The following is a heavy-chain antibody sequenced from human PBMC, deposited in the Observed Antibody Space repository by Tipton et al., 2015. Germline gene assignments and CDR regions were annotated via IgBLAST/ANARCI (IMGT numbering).Heavy chain of an antibody. D-gene: IGHD3-3*01. CDR1: SDSISKYY. CDR2: IQYSGST. CDR3: ARTFHDVWGRANWFDP. Sequence: LRLSCSVSSDSISKYYWSWIRQPPGKELEWIGYIQYSGSTNYNPSLKSRVTISVDTSKTQFSLKLSSVTAADTAVYYCARTFHDVWGRANWFDPWGQGTLVTVSS. V-gene: IGHV4-59*08. J-gene: IGHJ5*02.